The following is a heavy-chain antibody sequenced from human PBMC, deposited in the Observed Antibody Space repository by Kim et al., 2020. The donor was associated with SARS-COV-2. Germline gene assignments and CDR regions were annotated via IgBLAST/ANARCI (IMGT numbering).Heavy chain of an antibody. J-gene: IGHJ6*02. Sequence: SETLSLTCTVSGGSISSGDCYWSWVRQHPGKGLEWIGYIYYSGSTYYNPSLKSRITISVDRSKNYFSLKLTSVTAADTAVYYCVRGKGYSSTPHYYYYGMDVWGQGTTVTVSS. CDR3: VRGKGYSSTPHYYYYGMDV. CDR1: GGSISSGDCY. V-gene: IGHV4-31*03. CDR2: IYYSGST. D-gene: IGHD6-13*01.